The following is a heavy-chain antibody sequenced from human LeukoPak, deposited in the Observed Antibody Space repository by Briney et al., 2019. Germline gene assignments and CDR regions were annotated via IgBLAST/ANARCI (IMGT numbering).Heavy chain of an antibody. CDR1: GFTFSSYD. D-gene: IGHD6-13*01. V-gene: IGHV3-13*01. CDR2: IGTAGEI. CDR3: ARAAYSSTWYSRYFDL. J-gene: IGHJ2*01. Sequence: PGGSLRLSCAASGFTFSSYDIHWVRQATGKGLEWVSGIGTAGEIYYPGSVKGRFTISRENAKISLYLQMNSLRAGDTAVYYCARAAYSSTWYSRYFDLWGRGTLVTVSS.